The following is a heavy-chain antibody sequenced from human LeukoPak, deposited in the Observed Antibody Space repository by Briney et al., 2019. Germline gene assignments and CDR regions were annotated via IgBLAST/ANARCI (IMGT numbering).Heavy chain of an antibody. V-gene: IGHV3-23*01. CDR2: IFPSGGEI. Sequence: GGSLRLSCAASGFTFSTFAMIWVRQPPGKGLEWVSSIFPSGGEIHYADSVRGRFTISRDNSKNTLSLQMNSLRAEDTAVYYCAKSGLSRFDYWGQGTLVTVSS. D-gene: IGHD4/OR15-4a*01. CDR1: GFTFSTFA. CDR3: AKSGLSRFDY. J-gene: IGHJ4*02.